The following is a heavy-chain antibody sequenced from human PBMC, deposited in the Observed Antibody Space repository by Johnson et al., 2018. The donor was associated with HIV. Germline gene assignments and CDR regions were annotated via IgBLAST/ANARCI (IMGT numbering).Heavy chain of an antibody. CDR2: ISYDGSNK. V-gene: IGHV3-30-3*01. J-gene: IGHJ3*02. CDR1: GFTVSSNY. D-gene: IGHD2-21*01. Sequence: QEQLVESGGGLVQPGGSLRLSCEASGFTVSSNYMSWVRQAPGKGLEWVAVISYDGSNKYYADSVKGRFTISRDNSKNTLYLQINSLRAEETAVYYIARGGGCGGDCYSGYDALEIWGQGTMVTVSS. CDR3: ARGGGCGGDCYSGYDALEI.